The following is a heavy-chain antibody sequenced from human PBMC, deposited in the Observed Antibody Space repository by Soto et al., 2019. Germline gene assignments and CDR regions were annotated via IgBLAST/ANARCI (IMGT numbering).Heavy chain of an antibody. CDR2: IYYSGST. V-gene: IGHV4-39*01. J-gene: IGHJ4*02. D-gene: IGHD3-22*01. CDR3: ARQYYYDSSGYSGQFDY. Sequence: SETLSLTCTFSGGSIISSSYYWGWIRQPPGKGLEWIGSIYYSGSTYYNPSLKSRVTISVDTSKNQFSLKLSSVTAADTAVYYCARQYYYDSSGYSGQFDYWGQGTLVTVSS. CDR1: GGSIISSSYY.